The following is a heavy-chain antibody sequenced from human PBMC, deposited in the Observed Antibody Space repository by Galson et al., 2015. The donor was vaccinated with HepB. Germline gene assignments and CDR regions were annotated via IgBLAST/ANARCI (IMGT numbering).Heavy chain of an antibody. V-gene: IGHV3-7*03. CDR1: GFTYDNYW. CDR2: IKQDGREK. CDR3: ARGWDTDVTSNFDY. Sequence: SLRLSCAVSGFTYDNYWMSWVRQAPGRGLEWVANIKQDGREKYYVDSVEGRFTVSRDNAKKRLYLDMNALSVEDTAVYYCARGWDTDVTSNFDYWGQGALVTVSS. J-gene: IGHJ4*02. D-gene: IGHD5-18*01.